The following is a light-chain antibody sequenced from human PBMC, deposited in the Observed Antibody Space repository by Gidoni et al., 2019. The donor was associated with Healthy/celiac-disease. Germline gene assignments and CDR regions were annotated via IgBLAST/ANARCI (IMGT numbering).Light chain of an antibody. CDR3: PRKLT. V-gene: IGKV3-11*01. CDR2: DAS. Sequence: EIVLPQSPATLSLSPGERATLSCRASQSVSSYLAWYQQKPGQAPRLLIYDASNRATGIPARFSGSGSGTDFTLTISSLEPEDFAVYYCPRKLTFGGGTKVEIK. J-gene: IGKJ4*01. CDR1: QSVSSY.